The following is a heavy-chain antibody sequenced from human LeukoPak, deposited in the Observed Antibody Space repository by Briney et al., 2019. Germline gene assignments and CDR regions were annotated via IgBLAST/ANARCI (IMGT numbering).Heavy chain of an antibody. Sequence: SETLSLTCAVYGGSFSGYYWSWIRQPPGKGLEWIGEINHSGSTNYNPSLKSRVTISVDTSKNQFSLKLSSVTAADTAVYYCARGVAYYYGSGYYYYYYGMDVWGQGTTVTVSS. D-gene: IGHD3-10*01. CDR3: ARGVAYYYGSGYYYYYYGMDV. CDR2: INHSGST. V-gene: IGHV4-34*01. CDR1: GGSFSGYY. J-gene: IGHJ6*02.